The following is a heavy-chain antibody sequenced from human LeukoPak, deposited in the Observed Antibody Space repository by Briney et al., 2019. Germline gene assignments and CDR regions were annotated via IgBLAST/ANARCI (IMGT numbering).Heavy chain of an antibody. V-gene: IGHV4-59*12. J-gene: IGHJ3*02. CDR2: IYCSGST. CDR1: GGSISSYY. D-gene: IGHD6-13*01. Sequence: SETLPLACTVSGGSISSYYWTWIRQPPGKGLEWVGYIYCSGSTNYNPSLKSRVTISVDTSKNQFSLKLSSVTAADTAVYYCARAPTGYSSSCYGPTRGANDAFDIWGQGTMVTVSS. CDR3: ARAPTGYSSSCYGPTRGANDAFDI.